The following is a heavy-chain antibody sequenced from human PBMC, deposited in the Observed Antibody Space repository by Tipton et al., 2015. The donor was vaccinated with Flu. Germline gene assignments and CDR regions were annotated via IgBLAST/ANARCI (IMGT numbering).Heavy chain of an antibody. CDR1: GGSISSYY. V-gene: IGHV4-59*01. CDR3: ARHIEDYGGNSDWYFDL. CDR2: IYYSGST. J-gene: IGHJ2*01. Sequence: GLVKPSETLPLTCTVSGGSISSYYWSWIRQPPGKGLEWIGYIYYSGSTNYNPSLKSRVTISVDTSKNQFSLKLSSVTAADTAVYYCARHIEDYGGNSDWYFDLWGRGTLVTVSS. D-gene: IGHD4-23*01.